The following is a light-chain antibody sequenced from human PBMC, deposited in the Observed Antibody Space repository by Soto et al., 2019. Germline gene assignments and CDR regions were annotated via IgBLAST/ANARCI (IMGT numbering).Light chain of an antibody. CDR2: RNN. Sequence: QSVLTQPPSASGTPGQRVTISCSGSSSNLGSNYVYWYQQLPGPAPKLLIYRNNQRPSGVPARFSGSKSGTSASLAISGLRSEDEADYYCASWDVSLSGVVFGGGTELTVL. CDR1: SSNLGSNY. J-gene: IGLJ2*01. CDR3: ASWDVSLSGVV. V-gene: IGLV1-47*01.